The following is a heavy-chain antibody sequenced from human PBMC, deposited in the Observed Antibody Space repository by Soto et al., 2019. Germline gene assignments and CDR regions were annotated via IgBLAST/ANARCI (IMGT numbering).Heavy chain of an antibody. J-gene: IGHJ4*02. CDR3: IKGRGGSYGRYYFDY. CDR2: ISWNSGNI. V-gene: IGHV3-9*01. CDR1: GFTFDDYA. Sequence: DVQLVESGGGLVQPGRSLRLSCAASGFTFDDYAMHWVRQAPGKGLEWLSGISWNSGNIGYADSVKGRFTISRDNAKNSLYLQMNSLRPEDTALYYCIKGRGGSYGRYYFDYWGQGTLVTVSS. D-gene: IGHD1-26*01.